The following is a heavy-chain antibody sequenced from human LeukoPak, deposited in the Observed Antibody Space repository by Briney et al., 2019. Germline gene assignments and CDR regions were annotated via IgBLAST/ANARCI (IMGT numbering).Heavy chain of an antibody. Sequence: GGSLRPSCAASGFTFSDYYMSWIRQAPGKGLEWVSYISCSGSTIYYADSVKGRFTISRDNAKNSLFLQMNSLRAEDTAVYYCARASGGTVTKDYWGQGTLVTVSS. CDR2: ISCSGSTI. CDR3: ARASGGTVTKDY. CDR1: GFTFSDYY. V-gene: IGHV3-11*04. D-gene: IGHD4-17*01. J-gene: IGHJ4*02.